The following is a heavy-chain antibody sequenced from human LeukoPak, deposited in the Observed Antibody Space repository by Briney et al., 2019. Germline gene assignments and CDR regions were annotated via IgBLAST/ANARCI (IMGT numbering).Heavy chain of an antibody. Sequence: ASVKVSCKASGFPFTSCYIHWVRQAPGQGLEWMGIINPSDGSTTYAQKFQGRVSMTKDMSTSTVYMELSSLRSEDTAVYYCARGGAPPHYYDNTGLWPPYFDSWGPGALVTVSS. V-gene: IGHV1-46*01. CDR3: ARGGAPPHYYDNTGLWPPYFDS. D-gene: IGHD3-22*01. J-gene: IGHJ4*02. CDR2: INPSDGST. CDR1: GFPFTSCY.